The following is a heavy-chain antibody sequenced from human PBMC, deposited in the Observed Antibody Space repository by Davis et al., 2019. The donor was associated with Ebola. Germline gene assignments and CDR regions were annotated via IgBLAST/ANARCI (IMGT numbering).Heavy chain of an antibody. CDR3: ARVGEQLALYDAFDI. Sequence: GGSLRLSCTSSRFNFCHWCMSGVRQAPGKGLEWVSSISSSSSYIYYADSVKGRFTISRDNAKNSLYLQMNSLRAEDTAVYYCARVGEQLALYDAFDIWGQGTMVTVSS. D-gene: IGHD6-13*01. V-gene: IGHV3-21*01. CDR2: ISSSSSYI. CDR1: RFNFCHWC. J-gene: IGHJ3*02.